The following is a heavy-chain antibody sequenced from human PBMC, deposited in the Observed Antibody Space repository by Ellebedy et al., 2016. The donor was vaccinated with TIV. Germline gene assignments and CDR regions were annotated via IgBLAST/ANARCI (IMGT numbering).Heavy chain of an antibody. Sequence: AASVKVSCKASGYSFINYAMIWVRQAPGRGLEWMGWINTATGSPTYAQGFTGRLVFSLDTSVTTSYLEITSLEAEDTAVYFCARDFPAHGVCDNWGQGTLVTVSS. D-gene: IGHD5-24*01. V-gene: IGHV7-4-1*02. J-gene: IGHJ4*02. CDR3: ARDFPAHGVCDN. CDR2: INTATGSP. CDR1: GYSFINYA.